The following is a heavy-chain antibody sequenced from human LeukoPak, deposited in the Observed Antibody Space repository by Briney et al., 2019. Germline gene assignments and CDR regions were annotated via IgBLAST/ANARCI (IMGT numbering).Heavy chain of an antibody. CDR3: ARDRERFLEFTNWFDP. J-gene: IGHJ5*02. CDR1: GYTFTSYG. Sequence: GASVKVSCKASGYTFTSYGISWVRQAPGQGLEWMGWISAYNGNTNYAQKLQGRVTMTTDTSTSTAYMELRSLRSDDTAVYYCARDRERFLEFTNWFDPWGQGTLVTVSS. CDR2: ISAYNGNT. D-gene: IGHD3-3*01. V-gene: IGHV1-18*01.